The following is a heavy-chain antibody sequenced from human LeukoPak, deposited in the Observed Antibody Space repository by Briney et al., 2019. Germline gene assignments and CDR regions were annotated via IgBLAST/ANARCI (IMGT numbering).Heavy chain of an antibody. J-gene: IGHJ5*02. V-gene: IGHV3-53*01. CDR2: IYSNNRT. D-gene: IGHD4-11*01. CDR3: VRYDYSALAP. Sequence: GGSLRLSCAASGFTVSSNYMSWVRQAPGKGLEWVSVIYSNNRTYYANSVKGRFTISRDNSKNTVYLQMNSLRAEDTAVYYCVRYDYSALAPWGQGTLVTVSS. CDR1: GFTVSSNY.